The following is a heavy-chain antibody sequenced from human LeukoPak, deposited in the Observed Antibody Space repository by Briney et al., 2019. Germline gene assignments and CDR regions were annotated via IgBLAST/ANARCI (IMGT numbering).Heavy chain of an antibody. CDR1: GYTFTGYY. D-gene: IGHD6-13*01. Sequence: ASVKVSCKASGYTFTGYYMQWVRHAPGQGLEWMGWINPNSGGTNYAQKFQGSVTMTRDTSISTAYMELSRRRSEDTAVYYCARDMQQLVLGLFEDAFDIWGQGTMVTVSS. CDR2: INPNSGGT. CDR3: ARDMQQLVLGLFEDAFDI. J-gene: IGHJ3*02. V-gene: IGHV1-2*02.